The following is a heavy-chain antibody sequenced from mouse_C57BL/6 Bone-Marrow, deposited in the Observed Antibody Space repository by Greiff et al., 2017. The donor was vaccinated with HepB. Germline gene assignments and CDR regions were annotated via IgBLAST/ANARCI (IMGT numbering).Heavy chain of an antibody. Sequence: QVQLQQPGAELVKPGASVKMSCKASGYTFTSYWITWVKQRPGQGLEWIGDIYPGSGSTNYNEKFKSKATLTVDTSSSTAYMQLSSLTSEDSAVYYCATYYYGSSYERFDYWGQGTLVTVSA. CDR1: GYTFTSYW. J-gene: IGHJ3*01. V-gene: IGHV1-55*01. CDR3: ATYYYGSSYERFDY. CDR2: IYPGSGST. D-gene: IGHD1-1*01.